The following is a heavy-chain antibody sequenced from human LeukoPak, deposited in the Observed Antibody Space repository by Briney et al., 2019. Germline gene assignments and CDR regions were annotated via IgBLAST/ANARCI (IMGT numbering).Heavy chain of an antibody. CDR1: GGSIISYY. J-gene: IGHJ4*02. CDR2: MYYSGAT. V-gene: IGHV4-59*08. D-gene: IGHD3-9*01. Sequence: SETLSLTCTVSGGSIISYYRSWIRQPPGKGLEWIGYMYYSGATNYNPSLKSRVTMSVDTSMTHFSLQLSSVTVADTAVYYCARSDVLTAYAIALWGQGTLVIVSS. CDR3: ARSDVLTAYAIAL.